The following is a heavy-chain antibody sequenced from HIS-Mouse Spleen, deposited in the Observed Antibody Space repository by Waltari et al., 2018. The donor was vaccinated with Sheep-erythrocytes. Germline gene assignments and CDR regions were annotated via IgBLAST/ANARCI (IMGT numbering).Heavy chain of an antibody. CDR2: IYWDDDK. Sequence: QITLKESGPTLVKPTQTLTLTCTFSGFSLSTSGVGVVWIRQPPGTALEWLALIYWDDDKRYSPSLKSRLTITKDTSKNQVVLTMTNMDPVDTATYYCAHVSENYDFWSGYYGYNWFDPWGQGTLVTVSS. CDR1: GFSLSTSGVG. CDR3: AHVSENYDFWSGYYGYNWFDP. V-gene: IGHV2-5*02. J-gene: IGHJ5*02. D-gene: IGHD3-3*01.